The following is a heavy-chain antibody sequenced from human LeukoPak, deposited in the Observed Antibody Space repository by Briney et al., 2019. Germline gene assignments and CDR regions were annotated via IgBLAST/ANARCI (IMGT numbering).Heavy chain of an antibody. CDR2: INHSGST. CDR1: GGSISGYY. CDR3: ARPRSRWLQSSGFDY. V-gene: IGHV4-34*01. D-gene: IGHD5-24*01. J-gene: IGHJ4*02. Sequence: PSETLSLTCAVYGGSISGYYWSWIPQPPGKGLEGIVEINHSGSTNYNPSLKSRVTISVDTSKNQFSLELSPVTAADTAVYYCARPRSRWLQSSGFDYWGQGTLVTVSS.